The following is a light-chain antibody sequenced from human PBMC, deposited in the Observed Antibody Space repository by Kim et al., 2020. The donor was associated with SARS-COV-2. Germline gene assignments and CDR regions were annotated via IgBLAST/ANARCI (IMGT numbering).Light chain of an antibody. V-gene: IGLV1-51*01. J-gene: IGLJ3*02. CDR3: GTWDDRLDAGV. CDR1: TSNIRSNL. CDR2: KDN. Sequence: GQRVTISCAGGTSNIRSNLVAWDQHIPGTAPKILIYKDNKRPSGVPGRFSASTSGTSATLAITGLQTGDEGDYYCGTWDDRLDAGVFGGGTALTVL.